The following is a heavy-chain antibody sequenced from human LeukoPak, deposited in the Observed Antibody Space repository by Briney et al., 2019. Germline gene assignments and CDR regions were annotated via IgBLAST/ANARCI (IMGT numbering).Heavy chain of an antibody. CDR1: GTSITPYS. J-gene: IGHJ3*02. CDR2: FYTSGNT. V-gene: IGHV4-4*09. D-gene: IGHD5-24*01. Sequence: SETLSLTCSVSGTSITPYSWSWIRQPPGRGLEWIGYFYTSGNTHQNPSLKSRVTMSIDASKNQFSLRLSSMTAADTAVYYCARHRAEMATITDDTFDMGGQGTMVTVSS. CDR3: ARHRAEMATITDDTFDM.